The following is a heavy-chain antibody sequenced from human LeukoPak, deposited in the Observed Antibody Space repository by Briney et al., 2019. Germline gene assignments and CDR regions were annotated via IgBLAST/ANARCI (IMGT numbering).Heavy chain of an antibody. CDR1: GFTFSSYG. J-gene: IGHJ6*02. CDR2: IWYDGSNK. V-gene: IGHV3-33*08. Sequence: HPGGSLRLSCAASGFTFSSYGMHWVRQAPGKGLEWVAVIWYDGSNKYYADSVKGRFTISRDNSKNTLYLQMNSLRAEDTAVYYCARNHYDFWSGYYSPPYYYGMDVWGQGTTVTVSS. CDR3: ARNHYDFWSGYYSPPYYYGMDV. D-gene: IGHD3-3*01.